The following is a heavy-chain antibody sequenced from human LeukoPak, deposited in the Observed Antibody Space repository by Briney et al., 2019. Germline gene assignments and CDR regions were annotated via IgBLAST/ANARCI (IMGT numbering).Heavy chain of an antibody. CDR2: ISSSGSTM. J-gene: IGHJ4*02. CDR3: AKDLNYDFWSGLGN. CDR1: GFTFSSYE. D-gene: IGHD3-3*01. V-gene: IGHV3-48*03. Sequence: PGGSLRLSCAASGFTFSSYEMTWVRQAPGKGLEWISYISSSGSTMYYADSVKGRFTMSRDNAKRSVYLQMNSLRAEDTAIYYCAKDLNYDFWSGLGNWGQGTLVTVSS.